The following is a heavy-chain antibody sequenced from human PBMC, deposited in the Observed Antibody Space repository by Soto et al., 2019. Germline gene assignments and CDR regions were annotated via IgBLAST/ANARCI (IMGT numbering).Heavy chain of an antibody. CDR2: IIPIFGTA. CDR3: ARDPGGIFGVVTAPWFDP. CDR1: GGTFSSYA. J-gene: IGHJ5*02. Sequence: GASVKVSCKASGGTFSSYAISWVRQAPGQGLEWMGGIIPIFGTANYAQKFQGRVTITADESTSTAYMGLSSLRSEDTAVYYCARDPGGIFGVVTAPWFDPWGQGTLVTVSS. V-gene: IGHV1-69*13. D-gene: IGHD3-3*01.